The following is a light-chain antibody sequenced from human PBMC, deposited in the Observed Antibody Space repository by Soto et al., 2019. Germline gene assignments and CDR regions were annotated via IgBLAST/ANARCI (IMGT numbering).Light chain of an antibody. J-gene: IGKJ1*01. V-gene: IGKV1-5*03. CDR2: KAS. CDR1: QSISNS. CDR3: QQYNRYWT. Sequence: DIQMTQSPSTLSASVGDRVTITCRATQSISNSLAWYQQKPGKAPKLLIYKASSLESGVPSRFSGSGSGTEFTLTIPNLQPDDFATYYCQQYNRYWTFGQGTKVEIK.